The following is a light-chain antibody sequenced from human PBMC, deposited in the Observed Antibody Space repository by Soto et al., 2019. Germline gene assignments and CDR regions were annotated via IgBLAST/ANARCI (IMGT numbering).Light chain of an antibody. V-gene: IGKV3-20*01. CDR3: QQYGSRPRT. J-gene: IGKJ1*01. CDR2: DAS. CDR1: ERVVSSN. Sequence: EVVLTQAPRTLSLSPGERATLSCRASERVVSSNFAWYQQSPGQAPRLLIYDASTRATGIPARFSGSGFGTEFTLTISSLQSEDFAVDFCQQYGSRPRTFGQGTKVDI.